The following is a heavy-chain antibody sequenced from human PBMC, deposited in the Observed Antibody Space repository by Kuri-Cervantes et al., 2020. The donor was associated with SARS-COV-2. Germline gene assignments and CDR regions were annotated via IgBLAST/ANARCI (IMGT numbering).Heavy chain of an antibody. CDR1: EYTFTTYD. D-gene: IGHD3-3*01. J-gene: IGHJ6*02. Sequence: ASVKVSCKASEYTFTTYDIKWVRQATGQGLEWLGWMNPNSGDTAYAQKFQGGVTMNRNTSISTAFMELSSLRSEDTAVYYCASSRSITIFGVVINYYYGMDVWGQGTTVTVSS. CDR2: MNPNSGDT. CDR3: ASSRSITIFGVVINYYYGMDV. V-gene: IGHV1-8*02.